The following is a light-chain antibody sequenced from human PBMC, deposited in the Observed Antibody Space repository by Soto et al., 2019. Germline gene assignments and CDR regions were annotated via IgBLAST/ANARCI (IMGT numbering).Light chain of an antibody. V-gene: IGKV1-5*03. J-gene: IGKJ1*01. CDR2: KAS. Sequence: DIQMTQSPSTLSGSVGDRVTITCRASKTISSWLAWYQQKPGKAPKLLIYKASTLTSGVPSRFSGSGSGTEFTLTISSLQPDDFATYYCQHYTSYSEAFGQGTKVDIK. CDR3: QHYTSYSEA. CDR1: KTISSW.